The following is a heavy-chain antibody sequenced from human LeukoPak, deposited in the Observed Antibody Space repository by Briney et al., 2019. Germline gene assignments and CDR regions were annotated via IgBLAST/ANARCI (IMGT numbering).Heavy chain of an antibody. CDR1: GGSFSGYY. Sequence: SEALSLTGAGYGGSFSGYYSSWIRQPPGNGLEWIGENNHSGSTNCNPSLKSRVTISVDTSKNQFSLKLSSVTAADTAVYYCARSDCTNGVCYTGGYGYWGQGTLVTVSS. CDR3: ARSDCTNGVCYTGGYGY. V-gene: IGHV4-34*01. D-gene: IGHD2-8*01. J-gene: IGHJ4*02. CDR2: NNHSGST.